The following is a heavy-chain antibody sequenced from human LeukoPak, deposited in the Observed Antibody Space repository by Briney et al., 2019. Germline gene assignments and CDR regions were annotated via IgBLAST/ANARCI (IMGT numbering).Heavy chain of an antibody. D-gene: IGHD2-21*01. CDR1: GFTFSSYC. CDR2: ISGNSDTK. CDR3: ARTADGEFDS. V-gene: IGHV3-11*01. Sequence: GSLRLSCSASGFTFSSYCMNWIRQAPGKGLEWVSFISGNSDTKHYADSVRDRFTISRDNAKNLLYLQMVSLRAEDTAVYYCARTADGEFDSWGQGTLVTVSS. J-gene: IGHJ5*01.